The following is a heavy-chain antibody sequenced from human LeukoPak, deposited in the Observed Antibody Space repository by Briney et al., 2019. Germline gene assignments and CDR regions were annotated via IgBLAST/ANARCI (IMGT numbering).Heavy chain of an antibody. D-gene: IGHD2/OR15-2a*01. V-gene: IGHV3-15*01. CDR1: GFTFNYAW. CDR2: IKSKTDGGTT. Sequence: GGSLRLSCTASGFTFNYAWMSWVRPAPGKGLEWVGRIKSKTDGGTTDNAARVKGRLTISRDDSKNTLFLQMNSLKTADTAVYYCITVASFPFDPGGQGTLVTVSS. J-gene: IGHJ5*02. CDR3: ITVASFPFDP.